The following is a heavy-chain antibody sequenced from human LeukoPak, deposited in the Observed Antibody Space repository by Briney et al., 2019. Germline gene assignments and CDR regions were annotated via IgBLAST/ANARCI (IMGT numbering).Heavy chain of an antibody. J-gene: IGHJ4*02. V-gene: IGHV3-23*01. D-gene: IGHD1-7*01. CDR3: AKGDWNSSDF. Sequence: GGSLRLSCTASGFTFGSYVMRWVRQAPGKGLEWVSTISGSGGSTHYADSVKGRFTISRDNSKNTLYLQMNSLRAEDTAVYYCAKGDWNSSDFWGQGSLVTVSS. CDR1: GFTFGSYV. CDR2: ISGSGGST.